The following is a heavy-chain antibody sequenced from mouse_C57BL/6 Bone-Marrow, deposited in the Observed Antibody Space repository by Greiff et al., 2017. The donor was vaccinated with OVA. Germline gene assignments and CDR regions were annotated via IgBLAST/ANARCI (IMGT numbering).Heavy chain of an antibody. V-gene: IGHV1-52*01. CDR1: GYTFTSYW. J-gene: IGHJ3*01. CDR3: ARGIPPAWFAY. CDR2: IDPSDSET. Sequence: QVQLQQPGAELVRPGSSVKLSCKASGYTFTSYWMHWVKQRPIQGLEWIGNIDPSDSETHYNQKFKDKATLTVDKSSSTAYMQLSSLTSEDSAVYYCARGIPPAWFAYWGQGTLVTVSA.